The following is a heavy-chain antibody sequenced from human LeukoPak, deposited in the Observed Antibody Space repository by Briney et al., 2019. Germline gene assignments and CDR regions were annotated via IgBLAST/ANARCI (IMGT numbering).Heavy chain of an antibody. CDR3: ARGGDTATEGRAFDI. CDR1: GFTFSSYS. J-gene: IGHJ3*02. CDR2: IYYSGST. Sequence: GSLRLSCAASGFTFSSYSMNWVRQAPGKGLEWIGSIYYSGSTYYNPSLKSRVTISVDTSKNQFSLKLSSVTAADTAVYYCARGGDTATEGRAFDIWGQGTMVTVSS. D-gene: IGHD5-18*01. V-gene: IGHV4-39*07.